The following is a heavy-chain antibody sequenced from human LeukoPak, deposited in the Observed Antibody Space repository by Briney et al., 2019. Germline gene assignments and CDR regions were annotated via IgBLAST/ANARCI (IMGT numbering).Heavy chain of an antibody. J-gene: IGHJ4*02. V-gene: IGHV1-24*01. D-gene: IGHD6-19*01. Sequence: ASVKVSCKVSGYTLTESSMHWVRQAPGKGLEWMGGFDPEDGETIYAQKFQGRVTMTEDTSTDTAYMELSSLRSEDTAVYYCATDAAGIAVAGTNFVFDYWGQGTLVTVSS. CDR2: FDPEDGET. CDR1: GYTLTESS. CDR3: ATDAAGIAVAGTNFVFDY.